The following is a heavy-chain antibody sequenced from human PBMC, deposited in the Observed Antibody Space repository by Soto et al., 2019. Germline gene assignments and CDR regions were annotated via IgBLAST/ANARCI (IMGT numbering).Heavy chain of an antibody. CDR1: GFTFSSYA. CDR2: ISYDGSNK. D-gene: IGHD6-6*01. V-gene: IGHV3-30-3*01. J-gene: IGHJ6*02. Sequence: GGSLRLSCAASGFTFSSYAMHWVRQAPGKGLEWVAVISYDGSNKYYADSVKGRFTISRDNSKNTLYLQMNSLRAEDTAVYYCAREYLVYESDPRYYYYGMDVWGQGTTVTVSS. CDR3: AREYLVYESDPRYYYYGMDV.